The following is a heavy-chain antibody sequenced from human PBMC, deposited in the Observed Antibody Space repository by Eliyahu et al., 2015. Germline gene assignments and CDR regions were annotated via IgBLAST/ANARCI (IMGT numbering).Heavy chain of an antibody. V-gene: IGHV3-23*01. CDR2: ISGGGGTT. CDR3: AKLSDGGPSVGGADAFEI. Sequence: EVQLLESGGGLVQPGGSLRLSCEASGLPFXXYXLSWVRQAPGKGLQWVSSISGGGGTTFYADSVKGRVTISRDNSKNTLYLQMNNLRVEDTALYFCAKLSDGGPSVGGADAFEIWGQGTMVTVSS. D-gene: IGHD2-15*01. J-gene: IGHJ3*02. CDR1: GLPFXXYX.